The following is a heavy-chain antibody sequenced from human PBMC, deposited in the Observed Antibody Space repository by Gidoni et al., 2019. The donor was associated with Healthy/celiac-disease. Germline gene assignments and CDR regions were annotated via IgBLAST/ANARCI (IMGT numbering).Heavy chain of an antibody. CDR1: RFPFSSYG. V-gene: IGHV3-30*18. CDR2: MSYAGSNK. D-gene: IGHD3-10*01. CDR3: AKEFQGRLWSQRYFDC. Sequence: QVQLVESGGGVVQSGRSLRLPCPAPRFPFSSYGIHCVRQAPGKWLEWVASMSYAGSNKYYADSVKGRFTISRDNSKNTLYLQMNSLRAEYTAVYYCAKEFQGRLWSQRYFDCWGQGTLVTVSS. J-gene: IGHJ4*02.